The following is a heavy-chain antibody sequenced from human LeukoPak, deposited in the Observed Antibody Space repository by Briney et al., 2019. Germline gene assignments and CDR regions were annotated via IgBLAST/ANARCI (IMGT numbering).Heavy chain of an antibody. J-gene: IGHJ4*02. CDR3: ARAAPTRTLIGSGADY. V-gene: IGHV3-21*01. Sequence: GGSLRLSCAASGFTFSNYNMNWVRQAPGKGLEWVSSISSSSSYIYYADSVKGRFTISRDNAKNSLYLQMNSLRAEDTAVYYCARAAPTRTLIGSGADYWGQGTLVTVSS. D-gene: IGHD3-22*01. CDR2: ISSSSSYI. CDR1: GFTFSNYN.